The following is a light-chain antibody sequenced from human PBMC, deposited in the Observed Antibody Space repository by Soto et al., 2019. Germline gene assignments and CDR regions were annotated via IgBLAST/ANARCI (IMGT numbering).Light chain of an antibody. V-gene: IGKV1-5*01. J-gene: IGKJ1*01. CDR1: QSISSR. CDR3: QQYGGWPGA. CDR2: DAS. Sequence: DIQETQSPASLSASAAARASITWRATQSISSRLAWYQQRPGKAPKLLIYDASSLESGVPARFSGSGSGTEFTLTISSLQPDDFATYYCQQYGGWPGAFGEGTKVDIK.